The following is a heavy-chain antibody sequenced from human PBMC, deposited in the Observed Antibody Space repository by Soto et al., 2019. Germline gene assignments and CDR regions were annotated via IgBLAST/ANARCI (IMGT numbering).Heavy chain of an antibody. CDR2: IYYSGST. CDR1: GGSISSYY. V-gene: IGHV4-59*01. Sequence: PSETLSLTCTVSGGSISSYYWSWIRQPPGKGLEWIGYIYYSGSTNYNPSLKSRVTISVDTSKNQFSLKLSSVTAADTAVYYCAARITIFGVGLSAFDIWGQGTMVTVSS. CDR3: AARITIFGVGLSAFDI. D-gene: IGHD3-3*01. J-gene: IGHJ3*02.